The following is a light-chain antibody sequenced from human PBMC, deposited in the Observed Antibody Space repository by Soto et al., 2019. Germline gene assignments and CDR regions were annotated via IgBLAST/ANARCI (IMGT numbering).Light chain of an antibody. CDR1: QDIGSA. CDR3: QQFNGFPLT. CDR2: DAS. V-gene: IGKV1-13*02. Sequence: IQLTQSPSSLSASVGDRVTITCRAGQDIGSALAWYQQRPGKAPKLLLYDASNLEAGDPSRFSGSGSGTDFTLTITSLRPEDFATYYCQQFNGFPLTFGGGTKVQLK. J-gene: IGKJ4*01.